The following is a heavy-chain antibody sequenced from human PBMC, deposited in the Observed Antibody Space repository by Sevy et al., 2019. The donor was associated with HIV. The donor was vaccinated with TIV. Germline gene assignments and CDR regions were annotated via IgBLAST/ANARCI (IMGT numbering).Heavy chain of an antibody. Sequence: GGSLRLSCTVSGFTFRSFGMHWVRQAPGKGLEWVAVISKDGSDKEYADSVNGRFTISRDNSKDTLYLQLNNLSGEDTAVYYCANSRGRYDGSSWLYYYYGMDVWGQGTTVTVSS. CDR2: ISKDGSDK. CDR1: GFTFRSFG. J-gene: IGHJ6*02. D-gene: IGHD6-13*01. CDR3: ANSRGRYDGSSWLYYYYGMDV. V-gene: IGHV3-30*18.